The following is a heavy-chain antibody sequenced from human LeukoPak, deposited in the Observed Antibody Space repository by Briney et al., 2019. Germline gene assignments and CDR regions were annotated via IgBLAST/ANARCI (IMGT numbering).Heavy chain of an antibody. CDR1: GGSISSYY. Sequence: ETLSLTCTVSGGSISSYYWSWIRQPPGKGLEWVSAISGSGGSTYYADSVKGRFTISRDNSKNTLYLQMNSLRAEDTAVYYCAKDRARLVPTPFDYWGQGTLVTVSS. CDR3: AKDRARLVPTPFDY. V-gene: IGHV3-23*01. D-gene: IGHD6-19*01. J-gene: IGHJ4*02. CDR2: ISGSGGST.